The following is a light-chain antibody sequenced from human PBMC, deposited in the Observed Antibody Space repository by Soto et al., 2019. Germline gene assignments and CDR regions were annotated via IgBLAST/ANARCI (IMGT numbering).Light chain of an antibody. Sequence: DIQLTQSPSSLSASVGDSVTITCRASRAISNFVAWYQQKPGEVPKLLIYAASTLLSGVPSRFSGSGSGTDFTLSISGLQPEDVGTFYCQKYHSAPPTFGPGTRVEIK. J-gene: IGKJ1*01. CDR1: RAISNF. CDR2: AAS. CDR3: QKYHSAPPT. V-gene: IGKV1-27*01.